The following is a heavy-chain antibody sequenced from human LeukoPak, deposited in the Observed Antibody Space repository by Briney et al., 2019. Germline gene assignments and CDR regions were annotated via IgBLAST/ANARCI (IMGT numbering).Heavy chain of an antibody. D-gene: IGHD6-13*01. V-gene: IGHV4-59*12. CDR3: AITGYSSSWYLGWFDP. CDR2: IYYSGST. CDR1: GGSISSYY. Sequence: SETLSLTCTVSGGSISSYYWSWIRQPPGKGLEWIGYIYYSGSTNYNPSLKSRVTISVDTSKNQFSLKLSSVTAADTAVYYCAITGYSSSWYLGWFDPWGQGTLVTVSS. J-gene: IGHJ5*02.